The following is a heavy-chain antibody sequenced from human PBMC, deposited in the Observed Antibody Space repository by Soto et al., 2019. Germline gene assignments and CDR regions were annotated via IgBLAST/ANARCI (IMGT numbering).Heavy chain of an antibody. CDR1: GFTVSDNY. CDR3: ARDLRESMDV. V-gene: IGHV3-66*01. J-gene: IGHJ6*02. Sequence: GGSLRLSCAASGFTVSDNYMTWVRQAPGKGLEWVSVLYSAGNAYYADSVQGRFTISRDDSKNTLYLQMNRLRAEDTAVYYCARDLRESMDVWGQGTTVTVSS. CDR2: LYSAGNA.